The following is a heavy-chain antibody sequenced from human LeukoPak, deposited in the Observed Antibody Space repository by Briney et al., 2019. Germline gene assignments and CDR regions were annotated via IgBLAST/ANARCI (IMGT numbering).Heavy chain of an antibody. CDR1: GFTFSSYA. Sequence: GGSLRLSCAASGFTFSSYAMSWVRQAPGKGLDWVSTISGNGGNTYYADSVKGRFTISRDNSKNTLYLQINTLRAEDMAVYYCAKVVISWGPTSQDYWGQGTLVTVPS. D-gene: IGHD6-13*01. V-gene: IGHV3-23*01. CDR3: AKVVISWGPTSQDY. CDR2: ISGNGGNT. J-gene: IGHJ4*02.